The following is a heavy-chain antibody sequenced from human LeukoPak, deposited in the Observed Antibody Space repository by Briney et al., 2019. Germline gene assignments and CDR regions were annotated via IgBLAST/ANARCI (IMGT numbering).Heavy chain of an antibody. V-gene: IGHV1-69*13. Sequence: ASVKVSCKASGGTFSSYAISWVRQAPGQGLEWMGGIIPIFGTANYAQKFQGRVTITADESTSTAYMELSSLRSEDTAVYYCARPRRGGDCYFDYWGQGTLVTVSS. J-gene: IGHJ4*02. CDR3: ARPRRGGDCYFDY. CDR2: IIPIFGTA. CDR1: GGTFSSYA. D-gene: IGHD2-21*02.